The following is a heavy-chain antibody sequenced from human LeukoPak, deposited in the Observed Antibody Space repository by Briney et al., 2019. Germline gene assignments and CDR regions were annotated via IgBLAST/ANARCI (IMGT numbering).Heavy chain of an antibody. V-gene: IGHV1-69*08. CDR3: ARVNLRGSNYNWFDP. Sequence: SVKVSCKTSGGTFLSHTFSWVRQAPGHGLEWIGKITPVIETAKYAQTFQGRVSIYTDKDTTTVYMDLSGLRPDDTAEYYCARVNLRGSNYNWFDPWGQGTRVIVSS. D-gene: IGHD3-10*01. CDR2: ITPVIETA. CDR1: GGTFLSHT. J-gene: IGHJ5*02.